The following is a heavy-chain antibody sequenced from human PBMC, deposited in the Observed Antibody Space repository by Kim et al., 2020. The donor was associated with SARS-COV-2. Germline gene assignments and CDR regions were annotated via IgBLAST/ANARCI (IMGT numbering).Heavy chain of an antibody. J-gene: IGHJ5*02. CDR3: AGGVGFDP. V-gene: IGHV4-59*09. CDR2: YSGGT. D-gene: IGHD2-15*01. Sequence: YSGGTTYTPSPSSRVTVSVATSKKQLSLKLSSVTAADTAVYYCAGGVGFDPWGQGTLVTVSS.